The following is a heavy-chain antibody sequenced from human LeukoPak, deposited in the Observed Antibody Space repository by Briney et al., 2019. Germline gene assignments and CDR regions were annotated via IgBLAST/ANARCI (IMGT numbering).Heavy chain of an antibody. J-gene: IGHJ4*02. CDR1: GFTFSSYD. V-gene: IGHV3-13*01. Sequence: TGGSLRLSRAASGFTFSSYDMHWVRQATGKGLEWVSAIGTAGDTYYPGSVKGRFTISRENAKNSLYLQMNSLRAGDTAVYYCAREVRSSGSFDYWGQGTLVTVSS. CDR2: IGTAGDT. D-gene: IGHD3-10*01. CDR3: AREVRSSGSFDY.